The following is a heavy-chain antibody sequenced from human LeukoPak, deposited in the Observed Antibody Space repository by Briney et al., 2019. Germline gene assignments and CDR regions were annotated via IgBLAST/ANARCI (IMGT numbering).Heavy chain of an antibody. D-gene: IGHD2-8*01. CDR2: IYYSGST. CDR3: AREAEVSAGFDY. J-gene: IGHJ4*02. Sequence: PSETLSLTCAVYGGSFSGYYWSWIRQPPGKGLEWIGYIYYSGSTYYHPSLQSRVTISVDTSKNQFSLKLSSVTAADTAVYYCAREAEVSAGFDYWGQGTLVTVSS. V-gene: IGHV4-34*09. CDR1: GGSFSGYY.